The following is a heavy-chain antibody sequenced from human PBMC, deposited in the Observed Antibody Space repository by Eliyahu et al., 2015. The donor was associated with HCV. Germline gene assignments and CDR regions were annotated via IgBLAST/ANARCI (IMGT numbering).Heavy chain of an antibody. CDR2: ILGHHRGGNT. Sequence: EVQLLESGGGLVQPGGSLRLSCEASGFDFXFYVMSWVRQAPGKGLEWVSGILGHHRGGNTYYADSVKGRFTISRDDSKNTLYLQMNSLRAEDTAIYYCAKDRDDFGDYVFDYWGQGALVTVSS. CDR3: AKDRDDFGDYVFDY. V-gene: IGHV3-23*01. CDR1: GFDFXFYV. J-gene: IGHJ4*02. D-gene: IGHD4-17*01.